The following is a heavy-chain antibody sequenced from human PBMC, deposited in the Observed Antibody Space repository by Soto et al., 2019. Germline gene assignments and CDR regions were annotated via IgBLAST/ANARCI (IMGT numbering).Heavy chain of an antibody. Sequence: ASVKVSCTASGYTFTSYDINWVRQATGQGLEWMGWMNPNSGNTGYAQKFQGRVTMTRNASISTAYMELSSLRSEDTAVYYCAGGARDIVVVVAATPANDAFDIWGQGTMVTVSS. CDR2: MNPNSGNT. J-gene: IGHJ3*02. V-gene: IGHV1-8*01. CDR1: GYTFTSYD. CDR3: AGGARDIVVVVAATPANDAFDI. D-gene: IGHD2-15*01.